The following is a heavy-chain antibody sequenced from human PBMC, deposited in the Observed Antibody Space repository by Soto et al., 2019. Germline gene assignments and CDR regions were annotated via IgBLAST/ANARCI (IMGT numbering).Heavy chain of an antibody. CDR3: ARWGDVVVVPAAYYYYYGMDV. CDR1: GGTFSSYA. CDR2: IIPIFGTA. J-gene: IGHJ6*02. Sequence: VQLVQSGAEVKKPGSSVKVSCKASGGTFSSYAISWVRQAPGQGLEWMGGIIPIFGTANYAQKFQGRVTITADKSTSTAYMELSSLRSEDTAVYYCARWGDVVVVPAAYYYYYGMDVWGQGTTVTVSS. V-gene: IGHV1-69*06. D-gene: IGHD2-2*01.